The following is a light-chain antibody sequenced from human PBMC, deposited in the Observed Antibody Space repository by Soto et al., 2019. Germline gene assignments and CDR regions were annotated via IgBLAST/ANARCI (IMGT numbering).Light chain of an antibody. CDR3: QQSYSILYT. J-gene: IGKJ2*01. CDR2: AAS. V-gene: IGKV1-39*01. Sequence: DIQMTQSPSSLSASIGDRVTITCRSSQSINKYLNWYQQKPGRAPKLLISAASILQSGVPSRFSGSGSGTDFTLTISILQREDSATYYCQQSYSILYTFGQGTKLEIK. CDR1: QSINKY.